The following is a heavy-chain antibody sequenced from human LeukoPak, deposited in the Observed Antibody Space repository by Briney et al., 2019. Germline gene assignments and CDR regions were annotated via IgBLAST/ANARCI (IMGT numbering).Heavy chain of an antibody. J-gene: IGHJ2*01. V-gene: IGHV4-59*01. CDR1: GDSISGYY. CDR2: IYYSGST. D-gene: IGHD4-17*01. Sequence: SETLSLTCTVSGDSISGYYRSWIRQPPGKGLEWIGYIYYSGSTNYNPSLKSRVTISVDTSKNQFSLKLSSVTAADTAVYYCARDLATVTTNWYFDLWGRGTLVTVSS. CDR3: ARDLATVTTNWYFDL.